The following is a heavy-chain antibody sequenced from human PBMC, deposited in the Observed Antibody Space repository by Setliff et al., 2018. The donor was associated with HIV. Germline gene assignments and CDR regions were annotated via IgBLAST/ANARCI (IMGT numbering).Heavy chain of an antibody. CDR1: GFIFSRFG. Sequence: GGSLRLSCSTSGFIFSRFGFHWVRQAPGKGLEWVAVIWYDGTNKYYAESVKGRFTISRDDFKNIVYLQMDNLKREDTAVYYCARQFPLRQSPVTALYYDRTYGFDIWGQGTMVTVSS. J-gene: IGHJ3*02. CDR2: IWYDGTNK. V-gene: IGHV3-33*01. D-gene: IGHD3-22*01. CDR3: ARQFPLRQSPVTALYYDRTYGFDI.